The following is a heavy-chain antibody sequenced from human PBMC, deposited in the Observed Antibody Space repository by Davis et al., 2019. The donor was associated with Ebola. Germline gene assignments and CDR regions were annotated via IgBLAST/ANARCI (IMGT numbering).Heavy chain of an antibody. CDR1: GFTFSDYY. D-gene: IGHD6-19*01. J-gene: IGHJ1*01. CDR3: TRSRVAAQY. CDR2: INNSSTYA. V-gene: IGHV3-11*06. Sequence: GESLKISCEASGFTFSDYYMTWIRQAPGKGLEWIAYINNSSTYANYADSVKGRFTISTDNAKNSLVLQMDDLTVEDTAVYYCTRSRVAAQYWGQGTLVTVSS.